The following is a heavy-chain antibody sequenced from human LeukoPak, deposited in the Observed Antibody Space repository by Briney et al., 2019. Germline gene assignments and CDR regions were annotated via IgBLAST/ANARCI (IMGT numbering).Heavy chain of an antibody. CDR1: GFTFSSYA. D-gene: IGHD3-10*01. CDR3: ARGSFGAHWYFDL. Sequence: PGGSLRLSCAASGFTFSSYAMSWVRQAPGKGLEWVSYIADDSTATYYPDSVKGRFTISRDNSKNTLSLLMNSLRAEDTAVYYCARGSFGAHWYFDLWGRGTLVTVSS. V-gene: IGHV3-23*01. CDR2: IADDSTAT. J-gene: IGHJ2*01.